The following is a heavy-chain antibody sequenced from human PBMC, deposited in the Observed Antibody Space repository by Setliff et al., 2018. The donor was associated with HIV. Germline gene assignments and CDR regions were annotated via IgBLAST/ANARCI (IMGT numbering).Heavy chain of an antibody. CDR3: ARGFEFDNSDSSGFYYN. V-gene: IGHV1-18*01. Sequence: ASVKVSCKASGYTFNSFGILWVRQAPGQGFEWMGWTSAINGDTRYAQKVQGRVTMTIETSTSTAYMELRSLRSDDTAVYYCARGFEFDNSDSSGFYYNWGQGTLVTVSS. CDR2: TSAINGDT. D-gene: IGHD3-22*01. J-gene: IGHJ4*02. CDR1: GYTFNSFG.